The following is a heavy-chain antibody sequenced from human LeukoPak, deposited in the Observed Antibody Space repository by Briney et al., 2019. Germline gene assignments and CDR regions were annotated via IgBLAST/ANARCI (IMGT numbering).Heavy chain of an antibody. CDR2: ISGSGDDT. CDR1: GFPFSSYA. CDR3: ASDMVRIDAFDI. D-gene: IGHD3-10*01. Sequence: GGSLRLSCVVSGFPFSSYAMSWVRQAPGKGLEWVSGISGSGDDTYYAASVKGRFTISRDNAKNTLYLQMNSLRAEDTAVYYCASDMVRIDAFDIWGQGTMVTVSS. V-gene: IGHV3-23*01. J-gene: IGHJ3*02.